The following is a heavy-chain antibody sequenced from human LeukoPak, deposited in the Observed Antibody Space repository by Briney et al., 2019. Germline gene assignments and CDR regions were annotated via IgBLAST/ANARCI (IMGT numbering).Heavy chain of an antibody. CDR2: IYYSGST. CDR1: GGSISSGGYY. D-gene: IGHD5-18*01. Sequence: SETLSLTCTVSGGSISSGGYYWSWIRQHPGKGLKWIGYIYYSGSTYYNPSLKSRVTISVDTSKNQFSLKLSSVTAADTAVYYCAREQDTAMVASYYYYGMDVWGQGTTVTVSS. CDR3: AREQDTAMVASYYYYGMDV. V-gene: IGHV4-31*03. J-gene: IGHJ6*02.